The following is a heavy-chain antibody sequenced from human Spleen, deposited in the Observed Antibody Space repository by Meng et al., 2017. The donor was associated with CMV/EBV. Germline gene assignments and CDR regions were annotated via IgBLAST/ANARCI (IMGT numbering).Heavy chain of an antibody. V-gene: IGHV3-30*02. Sequence: AASGVIYSSHGLHWVRQAPGKGLEWVAFIRYDGTNKSYGDSMKGRFTISRDNSKNTLYLQMNSLRVEDTAVYYCAKDNSGRGGFHDYWGQGTLVSVSS. J-gene: IGHJ4*02. CDR3: AKDNSGRGGFHDY. CDR1: GVIYSSHG. D-gene: IGHD3-10*01. CDR2: IRYDGTNK.